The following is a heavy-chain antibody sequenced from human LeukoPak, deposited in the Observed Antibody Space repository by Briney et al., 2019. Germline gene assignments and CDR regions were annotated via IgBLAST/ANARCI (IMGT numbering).Heavy chain of an antibody. CDR1: GFTFSGYA. CDR2: ISYDGSNK. D-gene: IGHD5-12*01. CDR3: ARASKVATEFDY. Sequence: GRSLRLSCAASGFTFSGYAMHWVRQAPGKGLEWVAVISYDGSNKYYADSVKGRYTISRDNSKNTLYLQMNSLRAEDTAVYYCARASKVATEFDYWGQGTLVTVSS. J-gene: IGHJ4*02. V-gene: IGHV3-30*04.